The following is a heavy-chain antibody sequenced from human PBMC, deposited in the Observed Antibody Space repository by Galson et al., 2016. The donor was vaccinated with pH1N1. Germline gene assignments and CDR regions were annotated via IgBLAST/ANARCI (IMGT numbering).Heavy chain of an antibody. Sequence: SVKVSCKASGGIFNSFGISWVRQAPGQGLEWMGGIVAIFGTTNYAQKFQGRVTITADKSASTVYMEVNRLTSQDTAVDYCARVYSYHNNDGFDLWGQGTTVTV. CDR1: GGIFNSFG. CDR2: IVAIFGTT. D-gene: IGHD5-18*01. V-gene: IGHV1-69*06. CDR3: ARVYSYHNNDGFDL. J-gene: IGHJ6*02.